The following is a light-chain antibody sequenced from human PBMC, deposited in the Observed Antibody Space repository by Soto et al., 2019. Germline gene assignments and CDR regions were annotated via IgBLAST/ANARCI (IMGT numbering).Light chain of an antibody. Sequence: QSVLTQPPSASGTPGQRVTISWSGISSNIGGNIVNWFQPVPGTAPKLLMFSNNQRPSGVTGRFSGSKSGTSASLAISGLQSEDEADYYCAAWDDIVNGYVFGTGTKVTVL. J-gene: IGLJ1*01. CDR1: SSNIGGNI. CDR3: AAWDDIVNGYV. CDR2: SNN. V-gene: IGLV1-44*01.